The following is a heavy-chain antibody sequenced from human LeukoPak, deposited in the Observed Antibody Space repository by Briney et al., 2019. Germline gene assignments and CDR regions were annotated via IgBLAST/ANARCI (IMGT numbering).Heavy chain of an antibody. CDR2: ISYDGSNK. D-gene: IGHD6-13*01. CDR3: ARASSPAKEPSSLNYMDV. Sequence: GRSLRLSCAASGFTFGSYAMHWVRQAPGKGLEWVAVISYDGSNKYYADSVKGRFTISRDNSKNTLYLQMNSLRAEDTAVYYCARASSPAKEPSSLNYMDVWGKGTTVTVSS. CDR1: GFTFGSYA. V-gene: IGHV3-30-3*01. J-gene: IGHJ6*03.